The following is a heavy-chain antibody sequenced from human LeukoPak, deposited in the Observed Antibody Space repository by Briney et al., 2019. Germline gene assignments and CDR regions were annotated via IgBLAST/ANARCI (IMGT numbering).Heavy chain of an antibody. CDR3: ARVGDILTGYPYYFDY. Sequence: ASVKVSCKASGYTFTGYYMHWVRQAPGQGLEWMGWINPNSGGTNYAQKFQGRVTMTRDTSISTAYMELSRLRSDDTAVYYCARVGDILTGYPYYFDYWGQGMLVTVSS. V-gene: IGHV1-2*02. D-gene: IGHD3-9*01. J-gene: IGHJ4*02. CDR2: INPNSGGT. CDR1: GYTFTGYY.